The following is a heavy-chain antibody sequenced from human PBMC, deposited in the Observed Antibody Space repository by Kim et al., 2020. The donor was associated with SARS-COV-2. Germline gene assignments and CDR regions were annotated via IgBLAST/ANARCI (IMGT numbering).Heavy chain of an antibody. CDR3: ARPHGIAAAGIRGDAFDI. Sequence: SETLSLTCTVSGGSISSSSYYWGWIRQPPGKGLEWIGSIYYSGSTYYNPSLKSRVTISVDTSKNQFSLKLSSVTAADTAVYYCARPHGIAAAGIRGDAFDIWGQGTMVTVSS. CDR2: IYYSGST. J-gene: IGHJ3*02. D-gene: IGHD6-13*01. CDR1: GGSISSSSYY. V-gene: IGHV4-39*01.